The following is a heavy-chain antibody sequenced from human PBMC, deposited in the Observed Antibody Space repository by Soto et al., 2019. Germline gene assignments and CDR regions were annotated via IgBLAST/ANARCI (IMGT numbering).Heavy chain of an antibody. CDR1: GGSISGYY. CDR2: KYYSGNI. D-gene: IGHD2-15*01. Sequence: SETLSLTCTVSGGSISGYYWSWVRQAPGKGLEWIGYKYYSGNINYNPSLKSRVTMSVDTSKSQFSLKLTSVSAADTALYYCARGFGLAARGMDVWGQGTTVTVSS. CDR3: ARGFGLAARGMDV. V-gene: IGHV4-59*01. J-gene: IGHJ6*02.